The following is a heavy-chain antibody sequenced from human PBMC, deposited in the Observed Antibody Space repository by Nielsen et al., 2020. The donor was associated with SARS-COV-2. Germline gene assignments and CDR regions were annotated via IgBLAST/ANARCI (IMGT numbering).Heavy chain of an antibody. D-gene: IGHD3-9*01. CDR3: ARDSSASDWLSYYYYYGMDV. Sequence: GESLKISCAASGFTFSSYSMNWVRQAPGKGLEWVSYISSSSSTIYYADSVKGRFTISRDNAKNSLYLQMNSLRDEDTAVYYRARDSSASDWLSYYYYYGMDVWGQGTTVTVSS. V-gene: IGHV3-48*02. CDR1: GFTFSSYS. CDR2: ISSSSSTI. J-gene: IGHJ6*02.